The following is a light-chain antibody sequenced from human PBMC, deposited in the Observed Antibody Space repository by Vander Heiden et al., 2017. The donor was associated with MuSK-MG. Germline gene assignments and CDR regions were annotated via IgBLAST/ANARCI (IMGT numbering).Light chain of an antibody. V-gene: IGLV2-14*01. CDR1: SRNIGGYDY. CDR2: DVS. J-gene: IGLJ1*01. CDR3: ASYTTTSALCV. Sequence: SVLTQPASVSGSPGQSVTISCSGTSRNIGGYDYVSWYQQSPGKAPKLIIYDVSNRPSGVSDRFSGSKSGNTASLTISGLQVDDEADYYCASYTTTSALCVFGAGTKLTVL.